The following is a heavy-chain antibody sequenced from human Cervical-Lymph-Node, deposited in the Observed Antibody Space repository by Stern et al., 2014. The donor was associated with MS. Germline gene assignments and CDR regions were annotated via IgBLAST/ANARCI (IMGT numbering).Heavy chain of an antibody. Sequence: QMQLVQSGAEVRKPGSSVQVSCKTSGGTFSTYSFRWVRQAPGQGLEWMGGIIPIFLTTNYAQKFQVRDRITADESTSTIYIVLSSLRSEDTAVYYCARDILLRPGSHDALDIWGQGTVVTVSS. CDR3: ARDILLRPGSHDALDI. CDR1: GGTFSTYS. CDR2: IIPIFLTT. V-gene: IGHV1-69*01. J-gene: IGHJ3*02. D-gene: IGHD2-21*01.